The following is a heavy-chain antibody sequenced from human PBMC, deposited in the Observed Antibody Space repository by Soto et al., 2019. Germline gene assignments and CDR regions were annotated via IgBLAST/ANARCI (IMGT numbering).Heavy chain of an antibody. D-gene: IGHD4-17*01. CDR3: ARDRLRTVTAEPAY. CDR2: ISYDGTNR. Sequence: QVQLVESGGGVVQPGRSLRLSCAASGLAFSGYAMHWVRQAPGKGLEWVAVISYDGTNRYYADSVRGRFAISRDNSKNTRFLQMNRLRVEDTGVYYCARDRLRTVTAEPAYWGQGTLVTVSS. V-gene: IGHV3-30*09. J-gene: IGHJ4*02. CDR1: GLAFSGYA.